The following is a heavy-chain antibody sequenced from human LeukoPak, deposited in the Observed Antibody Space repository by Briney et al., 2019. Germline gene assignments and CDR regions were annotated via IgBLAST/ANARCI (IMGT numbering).Heavy chain of an antibody. V-gene: IGHV4-59*12. D-gene: IGHD2-2*01. J-gene: IGHJ4*02. Sequence: SETLSLTCTVSGGSISSYYWSWIRQPPGKGLEWIGYIYYSGSTNYNPSLKSRVTISVDTSKNQFSLKLSSVTAADTAVYYCARPASKGYCSSTSCRRYYFDYWGQGTLVTVSS. CDR1: GGSISSYY. CDR2: IYYSGST. CDR3: ARPASKGYCSSTSCRRYYFDY.